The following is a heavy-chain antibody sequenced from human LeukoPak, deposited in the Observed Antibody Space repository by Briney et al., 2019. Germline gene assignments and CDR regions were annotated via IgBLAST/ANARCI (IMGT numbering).Heavy chain of an antibody. J-gene: IGHJ4*02. CDR2: IYYSGST. D-gene: IGHD3-3*01. CDR3: ARLPTYYDFWSGYYYFDY. CDR1: GGSISSGDYY. Sequence: PSETLSLTCTVSGGSISSGDYYWSWIRQPPGKGLEWIGYIYYSGSTYYNPSLKSRVTISVDTSKNQFSLKLSSVTAADTAVYYCARLPTYYDFWSGYYYFDYWGQGTLVTVSS. V-gene: IGHV4-30-4*08.